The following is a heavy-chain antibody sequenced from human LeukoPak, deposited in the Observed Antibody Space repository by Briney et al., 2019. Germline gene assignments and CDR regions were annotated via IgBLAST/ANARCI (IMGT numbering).Heavy chain of an antibody. CDR3: ARRHHYSYFMDV. CDR2: IFPSGSA. CDR1: AGSIGSYY. J-gene: IGHJ6*03. V-gene: IGHV4-4*09. Sequence: SETLSLTCTVSAGSIGSYYWTWIRQPPGKGLEWIGYIFPSGSAYYDPSLKTRVTISVDTSKNQFSLKLTSVTAADTAVYYCARRHHYSYFMDVWGKGTTVTVSS.